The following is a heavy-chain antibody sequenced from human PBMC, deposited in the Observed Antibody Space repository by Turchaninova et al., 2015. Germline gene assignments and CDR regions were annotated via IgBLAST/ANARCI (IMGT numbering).Heavy chain of an antibody. J-gene: IGHJ2*01. V-gene: IGHV3-7*01. CDR3: ARWYWNFDL. CDR1: GLTFRSYW. CDR2: IKEDGSEK. Sequence: QLVESGGGLVQPGGSLRLSCAASGLTFRSYWMSWVGRGPGEGLEWVGKIKEDGSEKYYVDSVKGQFTISRDNAKNSLYVQMNSLRVEDTAVYYCARWYWNFDLWGRGTLVTASS.